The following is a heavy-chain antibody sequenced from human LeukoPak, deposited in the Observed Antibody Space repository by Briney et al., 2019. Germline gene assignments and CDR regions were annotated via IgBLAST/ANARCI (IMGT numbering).Heavy chain of an antibody. CDR2: INPNGGDT. CDR1: GYTFTGYY. CDR3: ARDCSYYGSGSYPLYYYYMDV. V-gene: IGHV1-2*02. J-gene: IGHJ6*03. Sequence: ASVKVSCKASGYTFTGYYMHWVRQAPGQGLQWMGWINPNGGDTNYAQKFQGRVTMTRDTSISTAYMELSRLRSDDTAVYYCARDCSYYGSGSYPLYYYYMDVWGKGTTVTISS. D-gene: IGHD3-10*01.